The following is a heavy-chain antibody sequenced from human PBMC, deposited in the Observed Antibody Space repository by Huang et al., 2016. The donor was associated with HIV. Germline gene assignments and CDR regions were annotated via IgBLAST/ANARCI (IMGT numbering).Heavy chain of an antibody. CDR2: ISGSNGNT. D-gene: IGHD6-6*01. Sequence: QVQLVQSGPEVSKPGASVKVSCKASGYTFISYGINWVRQAPGPGLEWMGWISGSNGNTNYAQKFQGRVTITADKSTSTVYLDLRSLRSDDTALYYWARGSIALPKWFDPWGQGTLVTVSS. J-gene: IGHJ5*02. CDR3: ARGSIALPKWFDP. CDR1: GYTFISYG. V-gene: IGHV1-18*04.